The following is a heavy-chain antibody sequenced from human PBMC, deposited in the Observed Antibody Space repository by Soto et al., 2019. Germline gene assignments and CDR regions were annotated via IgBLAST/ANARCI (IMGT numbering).Heavy chain of an antibody. D-gene: IGHD2-2*01. CDR1: GGTFSSYA. V-gene: IGHV1-69*13. J-gene: IGHJ4*02. Sequence: GASVKVSCKASGGTFSSYAISWVRQAPGQGLEWMGGIIPIFGTANYAQKFQGRVTITADESTSTAYMELSSLRSEDTAVYYCARDKFSPDIVLVPALRAQFYYFDYWGQGAPVTVSS. CDR3: ARDKFSPDIVLVPALRAQFYYFDY. CDR2: IIPIFGTA.